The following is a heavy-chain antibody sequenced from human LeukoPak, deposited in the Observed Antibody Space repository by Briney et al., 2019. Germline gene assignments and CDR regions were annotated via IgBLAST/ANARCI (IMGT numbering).Heavy chain of an antibody. Sequence: GESLKISCKGSGYSFTSYWIGWVRQMPGKGLEWMGIIYPGDSDTRYSPSLQGQVTISADKSISTAYLQWSSLKASDTAMYYCARLLSVNYYDSSGRGGWFDPWGQGTLVTVSS. V-gene: IGHV5-51*01. D-gene: IGHD3-22*01. CDR3: ARLLSVNYYDSSGRGGWFDP. J-gene: IGHJ5*02. CDR2: IYPGDSDT. CDR1: GYSFTSYW.